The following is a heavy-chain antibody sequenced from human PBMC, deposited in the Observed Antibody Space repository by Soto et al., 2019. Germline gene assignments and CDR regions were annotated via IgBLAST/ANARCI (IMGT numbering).Heavy chain of an antibody. CDR2: IYWDDDK. CDR1: GFSLSTSGVG. J-gene: IGHJ6*02. CDR3: AYVPWSVVSFLWFHDRGMDV. V-gene: IGHV2-5*02. D-gene: IGHD2-15*01. Sequence: QITLKESGPTLVKPTQTLTLTCTFSGFSLSTSGVGVAWIRQPPGKALEWLALIYWDDDKRYRPSLESRLTITKDTSKNTVMPTMTNMDPVATATNYRAYVPWSVVSFLWFHDRGMDVWGQGTRVNVSS.